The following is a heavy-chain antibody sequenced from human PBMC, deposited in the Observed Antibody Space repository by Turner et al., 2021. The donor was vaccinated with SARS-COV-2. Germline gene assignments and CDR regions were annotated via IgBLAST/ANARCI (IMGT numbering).Heavy chain of an antibody. CDR3: ARGYSSGWYQRGAFDI. V-gene: IGHV3-53*01. J-gene: IGHJ3*02. CDR2: IYSGGST. D-gene: IGHD6-19*01. CDR1: GFTVSSNY. Sequence: EVQLVESGGGLIRPGGSLRLSCAASGFTVSSNYMSWVRQAPGKGLGWVSVIYSGGSTYCADSGKGRFTISRDNSKNTLYLQMNSLRAEDTAVYYCARGYSSGWYQRGAFDIWGQGTMVTVSS.